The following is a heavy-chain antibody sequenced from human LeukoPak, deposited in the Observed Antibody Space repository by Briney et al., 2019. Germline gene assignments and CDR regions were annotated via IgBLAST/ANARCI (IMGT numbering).Heavy chain of an antibody. CDR2: ISYDGTTK. J-gene: IGHJ4*02. V-gene: IGHV3-30*18. CDR1: GFTFSSYG. CDR3: AKDYNPDFIHYFDY. Sequence: PGRSLRLSCAASGFTFSSYGMHWVRQAPGKGLEWVAVISYDGTTKYYGDSVKGRFTISRDNSKNTLYLQMNSLRAEDTAVYYCAKDYNPDFIHYFDYWGQGTLVTVSS. D-gene: IGHD3-10*01.